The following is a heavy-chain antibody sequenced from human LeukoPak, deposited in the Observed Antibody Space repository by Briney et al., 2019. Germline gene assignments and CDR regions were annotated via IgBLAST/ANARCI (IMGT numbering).Heavy chain of an antibody. CDR1: GGSISSYY. Sequence: PSETLSLTCTVSGGSISSYYWSWIRQTPGKGLEWIGYTYYSGSTNYNPSLKSRVTISVDTSKNQFSLRLSSVTAADTAVYYCARVRRLVTAMTPYFDHWGQGTQVTVSS. V-gene: IGHV4-59*01. J-gene: IGHJ4*02. D-gene: IGHD4-23*01. CDR3: ARVRRLVTAMTPYFDH. CDR2: TYYSGST.